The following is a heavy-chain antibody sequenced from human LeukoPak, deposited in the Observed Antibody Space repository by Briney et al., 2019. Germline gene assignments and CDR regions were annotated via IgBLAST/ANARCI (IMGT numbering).Heavy chain of an antibody. Sequence: GGSLRLSCAASGFTFSSYAMSWVRQAPGKGLEWVSDISGSGGITYYADSVKGRFAISRDNSKSTLYIQMNSLRAEDTAVYYCARAKPKNMVRGLIMRRESRYYFDYWGQGTLVTVSS. J-gene: IGHJ4*02. CDR1: GFTFSSYA. CDR3: ARAKPKNMVRGLIMRRESRYYFDY. V-gene: IGHV3-23*01. D-gene: IGHD3-10*01. CDR2: ISGSGGIT.